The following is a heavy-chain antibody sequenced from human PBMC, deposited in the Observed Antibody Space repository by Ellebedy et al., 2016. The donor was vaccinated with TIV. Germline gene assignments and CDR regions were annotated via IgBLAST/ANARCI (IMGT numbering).Heavy chain of an antibody. CDR3: ARDLRGQWLPGGGWFDP. Sequence: ASVKVSCKASGYTFSSCGLSWVRQAPGQGLEWMGWISVYNGDTNYSQKFQGRVTMTADTSTNTAHMELRSPRSDDTAVYYCARDLRGQWLPGGGWFDPWGQGTLVTVSS. CDR2: ISVYNGDT. D-gene: IGHD6-19*01. J-gene: IGHJ5*02. V-gene: IGHV1-18*04. CDR1: GYTFSSCG.